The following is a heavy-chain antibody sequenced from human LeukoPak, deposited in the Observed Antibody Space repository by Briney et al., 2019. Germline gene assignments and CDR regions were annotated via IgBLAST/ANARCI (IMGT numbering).Heavy chain of an antibody. J-gene: IGHJ4*02. CDR3: ASGRKHNHGRALYYFDY. CDR1: GHSVSSNSAA. Sequence: SQTLSLTCAISGHSVSSNSAACNWIRQSPSRGLEWLGRTYYRSKWYNDYAVSVKSRITINPDTSKNQFSLQLNSVTAADTAVYYCASGRKHNHGRALYYFDYWGQRTLVTVSS. V-gene: IGHV6-1*01. D-gene: IGHD1-14*01. CDR2: TYYRSKWYN.